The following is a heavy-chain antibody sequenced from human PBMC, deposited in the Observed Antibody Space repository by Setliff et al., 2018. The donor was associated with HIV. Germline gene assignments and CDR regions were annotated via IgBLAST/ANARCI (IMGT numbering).Heavy chain of an antibody. D-gene: IGHD5-18*01. Sequence: LSLTCTVSGDSISTYYWSWIRQPPGKGLEWIGYITYSGSTHYNPSLMSRVSISPDTSKNQFSLKLTSVTAADTAVYYCARVGSVIQVTLFGMDVWGQGTTVTVSS. CDR3: ARVGSVIQVTLFGMDV. J-gene: IGHJ6*02. CDR2: ITYSGST. V-gene: IGHV4-59*12. CDR1: GDSISTYY.